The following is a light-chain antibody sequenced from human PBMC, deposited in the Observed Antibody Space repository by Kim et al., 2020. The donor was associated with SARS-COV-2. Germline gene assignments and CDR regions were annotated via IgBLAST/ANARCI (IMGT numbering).Light chain of an antibody. CDR1: SSNIGSNY. CDR2: RNN. V-gene: IGLV1-47*01. J-gene: IGLJ1*01. Sequence: ELTQPPSASGTPGQRVTISCSGSSSNIGSNYVYWYQQPPGTAPKLLIYRNNQRPSGVPDRFSGSKSGTSASLAISGLRSEDEADYYCAAWDDSLRDVFGTQTKVTDL. CDR3: AAWDDSLRDV.